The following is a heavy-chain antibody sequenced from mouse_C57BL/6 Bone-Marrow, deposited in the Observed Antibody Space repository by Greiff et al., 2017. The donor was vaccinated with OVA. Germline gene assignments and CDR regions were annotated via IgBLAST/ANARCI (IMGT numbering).Heavy chain of an antibody. V-gene: IGHV1-64*01. CDR1: GYTFTSYW. CDR2: IHPNSGST. Sequence: VQLQQPGAELVKPGASVKLSCKASGYTFTSYWMHWVKQRPGQGLEWIGMIHPNSGSTNYNEKFKSKATLTVDKSSSTAYMQLSSLTSEDSAVYYCAGAYGSSSFAYWGQGTLVTVSA. J-gene: IGHJ3*01. D-gene: IGHD1-1*01. CDR3: AGAYGSSSFAY.